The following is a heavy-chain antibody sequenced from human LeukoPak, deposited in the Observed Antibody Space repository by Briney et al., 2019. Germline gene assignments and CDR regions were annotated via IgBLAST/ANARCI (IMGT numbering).Heavy chain of an antibody. Sequence: GGSLRLSCAASGFTFDDYAMHWVRQAPGKGLEWVSLISWDGGSTYYADSVKGRFTISRDNSKNSLHLQMNSLRAEDTALYYCAKDITMVRGVIRAFDYWGQGTLVTVSS. D-gene: IGHD3-10*01. CDR1: GFTFDDYA. CDR2: ISWDGGST. V-gene: IGHV3-43D*03. CDR3: AKDITMVRGVIRAFDY. J-gene: IGHJ4*02.